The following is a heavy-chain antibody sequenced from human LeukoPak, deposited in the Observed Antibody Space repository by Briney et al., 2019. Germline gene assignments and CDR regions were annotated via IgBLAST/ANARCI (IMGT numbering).Heavy chain of an antibody. CDR2: IIPIFGTA. Sequence: GASVKVSCKASGGTFSSYAISWVRQAPGQGLEWMGGIIPIFGTANYAQKFQGRVTITADESTSTAYMELSSLRSEDTAVYYCARDITNVEVPAAIFSGWAFDIWGQGTMVTVSS. CDR3: ARDITNVEVPAAIFSGWAFDI. D-gene: IGHD2-2*01. CDR1: GGTFSSYA. J-gene: IGHJ3*02. V-gene: IGHV1-69*13.